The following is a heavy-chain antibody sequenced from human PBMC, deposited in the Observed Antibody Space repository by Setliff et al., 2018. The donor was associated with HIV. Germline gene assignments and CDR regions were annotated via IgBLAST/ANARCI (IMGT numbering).Heavy chain of an antibody. J-gene: IGHJ4*02. CDR2: IFYNGNT. CDR3: VKDMTGTPSYFFDY. Sequence: SETLSLTCTVSGGSINRGDYYCTWIRQSPGKGLEFIGYIFYNGNTYYNPSLRSRVAISIDTSKNQFSLTLRSVTAADTAVYYCVKDMTGTPSYFFDYWGQGTLVTVSS. V-gene: IGHV4-30-4*08. D-gene: IGHD1-7*01. CDR1: GGSINRGDYY.